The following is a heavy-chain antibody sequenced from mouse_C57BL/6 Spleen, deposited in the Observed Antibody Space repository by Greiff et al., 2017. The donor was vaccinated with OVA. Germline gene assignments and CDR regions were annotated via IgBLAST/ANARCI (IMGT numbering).Heavy chain of an antibody. D-gene: IGHD2-4*01. CDR2: IDPNSGGT. CDR3: ARDGYDYSWFAY. Sequence: QVQLQQPGAELVKPGASVKLSCKASGYTFTSYWMHWVKQRPGRGLEWIVRIDPNSGGTKYNEKFKSKATLTVDKPSSTAYMQLSSLTSEDSAVYYCARDGYDYSWFAYWGQGTLVTVSA. V-gene: IGHV1-72*01. J-gene: IGHJ3*01. CDR1: GYTFTSYW.